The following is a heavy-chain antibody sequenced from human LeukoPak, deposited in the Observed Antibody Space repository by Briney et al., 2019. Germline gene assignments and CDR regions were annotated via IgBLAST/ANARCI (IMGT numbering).Heavy chain of an antibody. V-gene: IGHV4-39*07. CDR1: GDSISSRTYY. Sequence: SETLSLTCTVSGDSISSRTYYWGSIRRPPGKGLEWIGSIYYSGRDYYNPSIKSRVTISIDTSKNQFSLRLSSVTAADTAVYYCSTQRSQGGIFDYWGQGTLVTVSS. CDR2: IYYSGRD. D-gene: IGHD2-15*01. CDR3: STQRSQGGIFDY. J-gene: IGHJ4*02.